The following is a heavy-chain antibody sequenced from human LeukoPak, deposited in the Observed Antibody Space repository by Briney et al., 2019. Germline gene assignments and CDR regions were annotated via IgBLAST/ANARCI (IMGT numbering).Heavy chain of an antibody. V-gene: IGHV3-30-3*01. Sequence: PGRSLRLSCAASGFTFSSYAMHWVRQAPGKGLEWVAVISYDGSNKYYADSVKGRFTISRDNSKNTLYLQMNSLGAEDTAVYYCARDGGEDYWGQGTLVTVSS. CDR3: ARDGGEDY. D-gene: IGHD3-16*01. CDR1: GFTFSSYA. J-gene: IGHJ4*02. CDR2: ISYDGSNK.